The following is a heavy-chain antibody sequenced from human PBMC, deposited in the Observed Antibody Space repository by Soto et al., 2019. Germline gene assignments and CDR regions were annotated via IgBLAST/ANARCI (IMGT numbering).Heavy chain of an antibody. CDR2: ISAYNGNT. CDR3: ARDPPRRLVVRSPLADY. D-gene: IGHD2-8*02. CDR1: GYTFTSYG. J-gene: IGHJ4*02. V-gene: IGHV1-18*01. Sequence: QVQLVQSGAEVKKPGASVKVSCKASGYTFTSYGISWVRQAPGQGLEWMGWISAYNGNTNDAQKLQGRVTMTPDTSKSTAYMELRSLRSDDTAVYYCARDPPRRLVVRSPLADYWGQGTLVTVSS.